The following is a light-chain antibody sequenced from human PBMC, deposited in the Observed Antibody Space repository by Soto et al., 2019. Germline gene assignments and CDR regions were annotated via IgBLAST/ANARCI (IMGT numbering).Light chain of an antibody. V-gene: IGKV3-20*01. Sequence: PGSMTLSQGERATLSCRASQSVSSSYLAWYQQKPGQAPRLLIYGASSRATGIPDRFSGSGSGTDFTLTISRLEPVDFAGYYFPQYGISPALGQGTKVDIK. CDR3: PQYGISPA. J-gene: IGKJ1*01. CDR1: QSVSSSY. CDR2: GAS.